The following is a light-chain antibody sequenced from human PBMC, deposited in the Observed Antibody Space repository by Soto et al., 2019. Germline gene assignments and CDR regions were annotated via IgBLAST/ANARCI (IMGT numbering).Light chain of an antibody. CDR2: EVT. CDR3: SSNAGRGVGV. CDR1: SSDVGTYDL. Sequence: QSALTQPASVSGSPGQSITISCTGTSSDVGTYDLVSWYQQHPGEAPRLLIYEVTERPSGVSIRFSGSKSDYTASLTISGLQADDEADYYCSSNAGRGVGVFGGGTKLTVL. V-gene: IGLV2-23*02. J-gene: IGLJ2*01.